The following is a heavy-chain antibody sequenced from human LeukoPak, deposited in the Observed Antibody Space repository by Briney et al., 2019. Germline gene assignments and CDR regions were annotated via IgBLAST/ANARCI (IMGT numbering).Heavy chain of an antibody. V-gene: IGHV3-30*18. CDR1: GFTFRSYG. J-gene: IGHJ5*02. D-gene: IGHD6-13*01. Sequence: QPGRSLRLFCAASGFTFRSYGMHWVRQAPGGGLEWVADISYNGSTKYYADSVKGRFTISRDNTKNTLYLQMNSLRAEDTAVYYYAKNPAGTAWWFDPWGQGTLVTVSS. CDR3: AKNPAGTAWWFDP. CDR2: ISYNGSTK.